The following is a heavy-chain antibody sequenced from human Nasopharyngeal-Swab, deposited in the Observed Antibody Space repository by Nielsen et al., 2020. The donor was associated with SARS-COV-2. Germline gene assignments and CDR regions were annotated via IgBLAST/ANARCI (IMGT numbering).Heavy chain of an antibody. J-gene: IGHJ6*03. CDR1: GFTVSSNY. V-gene: IGHV3-53*01. CDR2: IYSGGST. D-gene: IGHD3-10*01. CDR3: ARFGSGAPGYMDV. Sequence: GESLKISCAASGFTVSSNYMSWVRQAPGKGLEWVSVIYSGGSTYYADSVKGRFTISRDNSKNTLHLQMNSLRAEDTAVYYCARFGSGAPGYMDVWGKGTTVTVSS.